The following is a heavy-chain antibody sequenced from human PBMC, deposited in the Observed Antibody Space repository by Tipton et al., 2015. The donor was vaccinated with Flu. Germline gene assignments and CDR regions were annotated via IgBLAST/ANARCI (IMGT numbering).Heavy chain of an antibody. CDR2: IYHTGTA. D-gene: IGHD3-22*01. Sequence: TLSLTCTVSDYSISSGNYWGWIRQPRGKGREWIGSIYHTGTAYYTSSLKSRVTFSVDTSKNQFSLKLTSVTAADTAVYYCARQGSSGYYGFDYWGQGTLVTVSS. V-gene: IGHV4-38-2*02. CDR3: ARQGSSGYYGFDY. J-gene: IGHJ4*02. CDR1: DYSISSGNY.